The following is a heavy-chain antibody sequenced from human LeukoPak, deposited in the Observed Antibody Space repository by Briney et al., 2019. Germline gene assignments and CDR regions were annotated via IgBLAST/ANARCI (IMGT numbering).Heavy chain of an antibody. CDR2: IYHGGST. CDR3: ARAAGYGDYAPGVYYFDY. Sequence: PSDTLSLTCAVSGGFISSSNWWGSVRQRPGAGLDWIEEIYHGGSTNYNSTHKMRVTISVDKSKHQFSLKLSSVTAADAAVYYCARAAGYGDYAPGVYYFDYWGQGTLVTVSS. CDR1: GGFISSSNW. D-gene: IGHD4-17*01. J-gene: IGHJ4*02. V-gene: IGHV4-4*02.